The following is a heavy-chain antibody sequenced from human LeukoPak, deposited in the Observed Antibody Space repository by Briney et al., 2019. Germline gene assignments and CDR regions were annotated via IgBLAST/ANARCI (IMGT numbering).Heavy chain of an antibody. CDR1: GGSISRYF. Sequence: PSETLSLTCSVSGGSISRYFWSWIRQPPGKGLEWIAFIHYSGRTKYNPSLQSRVTISIDTSENNFSLRLTSVTAADTVVYYCARLLDNDSSGDPDTFDMWGQGTVVSVSS. J-gene: IGHJ3*02. V-gene: IGHV4-59*01. CDR3: ARLLDNDSSGDPDTFDM. D-gene: IGHD3-22*01. CDR2: IHYSGRT.